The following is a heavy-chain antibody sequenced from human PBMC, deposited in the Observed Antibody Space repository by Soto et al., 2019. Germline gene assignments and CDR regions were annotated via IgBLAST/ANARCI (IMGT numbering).Heavy chain of an antibody. V-gene: IGHV3-30*03. D-gene: IGHD6-6*01. CDR1: GFTFSSYG. CDR2: ISYDGSNK. J-gene: IGHJ6*02. CDR3: ATMQLAPHYYGMDV. Sequence: LRLSCAASGFTFSSYGMHWVRQAPGKGLEWVAVISYDGSNKYYADSVKGRFTISRDNSKNTLYLQMNSLRAEDTAVYYCATMQLAPHYYGMDVWGQGTTVTVSS.